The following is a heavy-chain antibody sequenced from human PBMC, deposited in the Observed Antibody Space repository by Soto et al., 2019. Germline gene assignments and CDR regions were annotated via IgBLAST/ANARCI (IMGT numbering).Heavy chain of an antibody. D-gene: IGHD6-25*01. J-gene: IGHJ3*02. Sequence: QVQLQESGPGLVKPSQTLSLTCTVSGGSISSGGYYWSWIRQHPGTGLEWIGYIYYIGSTYYNPSLATRVTIAVESSKNQFALKLSSVPAVDTAVYYGARVPNPQRPHAFDICGQGTMVTVSS. CDR2: IYYIGST. V-gene: IGHV4-31*03. CDR3: ARVPNPQRPHAFDI. CDR1: GGSISSGGYY.